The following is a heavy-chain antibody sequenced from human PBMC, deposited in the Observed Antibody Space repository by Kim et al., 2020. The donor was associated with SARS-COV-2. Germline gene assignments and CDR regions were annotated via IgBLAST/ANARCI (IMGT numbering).Heavy chain of an antibody. CDR3: ARDRASSSKGWFDP. Sequence: ASVKVSCKASGFSFTTYDINWVRQATGQGLEWMGWMNPNSGDSGYAQKFQGRVTMTRDTSISTALMELSSLTSEDTAVYYCARDRASSSKGWFDPWGQGT. V-gene: IGHV1-8*02. CDR2: MNPNSGDS. J-gene: IGHJ5*02. D-gene: IGHD6-13*01. CDR1: GFSFTTYD.